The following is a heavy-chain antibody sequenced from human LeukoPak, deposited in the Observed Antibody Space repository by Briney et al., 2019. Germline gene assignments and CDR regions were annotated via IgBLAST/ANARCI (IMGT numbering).Heavy chain of an antibody. CDR1: GYTFTSYY. D-gene: IGHD1-26*01. Sequence: ASVKVSCKASGYTFTSYYMHWVRQAPGQGLEWMGIINPSGGSTSYAQKFQGRVTMTRDTSTSTVYMELSSLRSEDTAVYYCARLNSGSYQDGPYYMDVWGKGTTVTVSS. CDR3: ARLNSGSYQDGPYYMDV. J-gene: IGHJ6*03. V-gene: IGHV1-46*01. CDR2: INPSGGST.